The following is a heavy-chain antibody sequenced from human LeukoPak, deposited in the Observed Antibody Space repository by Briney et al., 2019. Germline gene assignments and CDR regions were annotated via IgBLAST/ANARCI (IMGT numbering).Heavy chain of an antibody. CDR3: ARGGEIFWGY. V-gene: IGHV1-2*02. Sequence: GASVKVSCKASGYSFTGYYMHWVRQAPGQGLEWMGWINPYSGGTNYAQKFQGRVTMTRDTSISTAYMELSRLRFDDTAVYYCARGGEIFWGYWGQGTLVTVSS. J-gene: IGHJ4*02. CDR2: INPYSGGT. D-gene: IGHD3-9*01. CDR1: GYSFTGYY.